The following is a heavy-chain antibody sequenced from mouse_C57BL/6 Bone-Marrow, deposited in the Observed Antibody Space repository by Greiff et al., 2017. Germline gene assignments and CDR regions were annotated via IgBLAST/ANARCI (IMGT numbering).Heavy chain of an antibody. Sequence: VKLVESGPGLVQPSQSLSITCTVSGFSLTSYGVHWVRQSPGKGLEWLGVIWSGGSTDYNAAFISRLSISKDNSKSQVFFKMNSLQADDTAIYYCARKGEKDAMDYWGQGTSVTVSS. V-gene: IGHV2-2*01. CDR3: ARKGEKDAMDY. CDR1: GFSLTSYG. J-gene: IGHJ4*01. CDR2: IWSGGST.